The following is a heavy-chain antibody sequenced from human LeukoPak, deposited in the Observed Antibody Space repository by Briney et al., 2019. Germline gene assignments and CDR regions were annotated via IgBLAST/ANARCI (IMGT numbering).Heavy chain of an antibody. CDR2: IHPNSGGT. J-gene: IGHJ5*02. Sequence: GASVKVSCKASGYTFTGYYMHWVRQAPGQGLEWMGRIHPNSGGTNYAQKFQGRVTMTRDTSISTAYMELSRLRSDDTAVYYCAREHSSGYYKETDWFDPWGQGTLVTVSS. V-gene: IGHV1-2*06. CDR3: AREHSSGYYKETDWFDP. D-gene: IGHD3-22*01. CDR1: GYTFTGYY.